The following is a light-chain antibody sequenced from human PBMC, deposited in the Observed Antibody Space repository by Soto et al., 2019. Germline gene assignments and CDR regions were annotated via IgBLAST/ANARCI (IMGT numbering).Light chain of an antibody. CDR2: AAS. V-gene: IGKV1-5*01. Sequence: DIQMTQSPSTLSASVGDTVTITCRASESIDNWLAWYQQKPGKAPKLLIFAASTLVRGVPSRFSGRGSGTEFTLTISSLPADDYATFYCQQYHTDWTFGQGTKVDIK. CDR1: ESIDNW. CDR3: QQYHTDWT. J-gene: IGKJ1*01.